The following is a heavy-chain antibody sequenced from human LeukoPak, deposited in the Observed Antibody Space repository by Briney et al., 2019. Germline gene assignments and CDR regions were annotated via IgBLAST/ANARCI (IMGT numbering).Heavy chain of an antibody. D-gene: IGHD3-10*01. Sequence: SVKVSCKASGGTFRSYAISWVRQAPGQGLEWMGRIIPILGIANYAQKFQGRVTITADKSTSTAYMELSSLRSEDTAVYYCARNPGSGSYYSEFDYWGQGTLVTVSS. CDR1: GGTFRSYA. CDR3: ARNPGSGSYYSEFDY. CDR2: IIPILGIA. J-gene: IGHJ4*02. V-gene: IGHV1-69*04.